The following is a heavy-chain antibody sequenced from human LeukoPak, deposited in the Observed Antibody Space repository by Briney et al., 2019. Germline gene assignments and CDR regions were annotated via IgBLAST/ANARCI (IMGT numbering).Heavy chain of an antibody. CDR1: GFTFSNAW. D-gene: IGHD3-22*01. V-gene: IGHV3-15*07. CDR2: IKSKTDGGTT. Sequence: GGSLRLSCAASGFTFSNAWMNWVRQAPGKGLEWVGRIKSKTDGGTTDYAAPVKGRFTISRDDSKNTLYLQMNSLKTEDTAVYYCFLYYYDGSGYYRFDYWGQGTLVTVSS. CDR3: FLYYYDGSGYYRFDY. J-gene: IGHJ4*02.